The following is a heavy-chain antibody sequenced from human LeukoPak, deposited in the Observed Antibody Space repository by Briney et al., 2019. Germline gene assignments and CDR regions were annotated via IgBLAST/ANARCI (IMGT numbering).Heavy chain of an antibody. CDR2: IYYSGST. CDR3: ARLKRGYCSGGSCYSYYYYYMDV. CDR1: GGSISSYY. J-gene: IGHJ6*03. Sequence: SETLSLTCTVSGGSISSYYWSWIRQPPGKGLEWIGYIYYSGSTNYNPSLKSRVTISVDTSKNQFSLKLSSVTAADTAVYYCARLKRGYCSGGSCYSYYYYYMDVWGKGTTVTISS. V-gene: IGHV4-59*12. D-gene: IGHD2-15*01.